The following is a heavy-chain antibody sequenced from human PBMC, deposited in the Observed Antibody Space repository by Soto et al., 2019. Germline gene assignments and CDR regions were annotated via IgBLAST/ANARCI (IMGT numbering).Heavy chain of an antibody. V-gene: IGHV3-66*01. J-gene: IGHJ3*02. CDR3: AREPRYCSGGSCSIMGDAFDI. D-gene: IGHD2-15*01. CDR1: GFTVTDIY. CDR2: IYKDFT. Sequence: EVQLVESGGGLVQPGGSLRLSCVASGFTVTDIYMNWVRQAPGKGLEWVSVIYKDFTDYADFVRGRFSVSTDTSKNALYTQLDNLRAEDTAVYYCAREPRYCSGGSCSIMGDAFDIWGQGAMVTVSS.